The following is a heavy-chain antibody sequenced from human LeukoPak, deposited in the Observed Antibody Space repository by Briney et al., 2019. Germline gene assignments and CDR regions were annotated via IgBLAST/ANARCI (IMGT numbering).Heavy chain of an antibody. D-gene: IGHD3-22*01. CDR2: IYTSGST. CDR1: GGSISSGSYY. V-gene: IGHV4-61*02. CDR3: ARGAYYYDSSGLFDY. Sequence: SQTLSLTCTVSGGSISSGSYYWSWIRQPAGKGLEWIGRIYTSGSTNYNPSLKSRVTISVDKSKNQFSLNLSSVTAADTAVYYCARGAYYYDSSGLFDYWGQGTLVTVSS. J-gene: IGHJ4*02.